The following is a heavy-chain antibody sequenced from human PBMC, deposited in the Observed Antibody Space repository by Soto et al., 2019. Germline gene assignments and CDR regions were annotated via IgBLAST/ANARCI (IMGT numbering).Heavy chain of an antibody. V-gene: IGHV4-59*01. Sequence: PSETLSLTCTVSGGSISSYYWSWIRQPPGKGLEWIGYIYYSGSTNYNPSLKSRVTISVDTSKNQLSLKLSSVTAADTAVYYCASGGDAQWLVPGGSYYYYGMDVWGQGTTVTVS. J-gene: IGHJ6*02. CDR1: GGSISSYY. CDR2: IYYSGST. CDR3: ASGGDAQWLVPGGSYYYYGMDV. D-gene: IGHD6-19*01.